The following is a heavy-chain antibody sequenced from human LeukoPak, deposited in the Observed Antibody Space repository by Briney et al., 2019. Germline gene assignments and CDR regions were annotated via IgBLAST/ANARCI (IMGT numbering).Heavy chain of an antibody. D-gene: IGHD1-26*01. V-gene: IGHV1-3*01. CDR2: INAGNGNT. CDR1: GYTFTSYA. CDR3: ARVVRVGALTTTRMDV. J-gene: IGHJ3*01. Sequence: ASVKVSCKASGYTFTSYAMHWVRQAPGQRLEWMGWINAGNGNTKYSQKFQGRVTITRDTSASTAYMELSSLRSEDTAVYYCARVVRVGALTTTRMDVWGQGTMVTVSS.